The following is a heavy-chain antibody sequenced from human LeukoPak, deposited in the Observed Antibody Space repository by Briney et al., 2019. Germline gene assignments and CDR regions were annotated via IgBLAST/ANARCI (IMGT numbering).Heavy chain of an antibody. V-gene: IGHV3-23*01. J-gene: IGHJ3*02. D-gene: IGHD4-23*01. CDR2: FSGSGGST. CDR3: ARRLGLRWDLQAFDI. CDR1: GFTFSSYA. Sequence: PGGSLRLSCAASGFTFSSYAMSWVRQAPGKGLECISGFSGSGGSTYYADSVKGRFTISRDNSKNTLYLQMNSLRAEDTAVYYCARRLGLRWDLQAFDIWGQGTMVTVSS.